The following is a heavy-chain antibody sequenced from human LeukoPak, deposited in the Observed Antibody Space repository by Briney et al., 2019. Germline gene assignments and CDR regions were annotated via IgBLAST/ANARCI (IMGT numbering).Heavy chain of an antibody. D-gene: IGHD2-15*01. Sequence: ASVKASCKASGYTFTSYYMHWVRQAPGQGLEWMGIINPSGGSTSYAQKFQGRVTMTRDMSTSTVYMELSSLRSEDTAVYYCARAWGYCSGGSCYFDYWGQGTLVTVSS. CDR3: ARAWGYCSGGSCYFDY. CDR2: INPSGGST. V-gene: IGHV1-46*01. CDR1: GYTFTSYY. J-gene: IGHJ4*02.